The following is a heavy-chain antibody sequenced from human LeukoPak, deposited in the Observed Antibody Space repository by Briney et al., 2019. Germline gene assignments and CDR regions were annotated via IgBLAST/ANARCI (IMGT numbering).Heavy chain of an antibody. V-gene: IGHV4-59*08. CDR2: IFNSGST. D-gene: IGHD3-22*01. CDR3: ARHSPFYYDSSGYRAFGI. Sequence: SETLSLTCTVSSASVKTYYWSWIRQPPGKGLEWIGYIFNSGSTKYNPSLKSRVTISIDTSKNQFSLNLSSVTAADTAVYYCARHSPFYYDSSGYRAFGIWGQGTMVTVSS. J-gene: IGHJ3*02. CDR1: SASVKTYY.